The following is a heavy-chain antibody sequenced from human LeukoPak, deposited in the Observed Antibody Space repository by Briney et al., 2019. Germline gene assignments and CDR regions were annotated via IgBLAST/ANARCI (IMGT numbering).Heavy chain of an antibody. CDR1: GFSFSNYG. D-gene: IGHD3-10*01. J-gene: IGHJ4*02. CDR2: ISGSGGTT. CDR3: AKGRDGSGTASSDY. Sequence: GGSLRLSCAASGFSFSNYGMHWVRQAPGKGLEWVSGISGSGGTTYYADSVKGRFTISRDNSKNTLYLQMNSLRADDTAVYYCAKGRDGSGTASSDYWGQGTLVAVSS. V-gene: IGHV3-23*01.